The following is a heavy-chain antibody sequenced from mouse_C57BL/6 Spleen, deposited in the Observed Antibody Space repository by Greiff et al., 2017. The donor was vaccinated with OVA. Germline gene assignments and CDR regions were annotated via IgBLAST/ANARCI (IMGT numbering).Heavy chain of an antibody. V-gene: IGHV1-15*01. CDR1: GYSFTDYE. D-gene: IGHD4-1*01. CDR3: TRLKCNWVRFAC. CDR2: IEPETGGT. Sequence: QVQLQQSGAELVRPGASVTLSCKASGYSFTDYEMHWVKQTPVHGLEWIGAIEPETGGTAYNQKFKGKAILTAYKSSSTAYMELRSLTSEDSAVYYCTRLKCNWVRFACWGQGTLVTVSA. J-gene: IGHJ3*01.